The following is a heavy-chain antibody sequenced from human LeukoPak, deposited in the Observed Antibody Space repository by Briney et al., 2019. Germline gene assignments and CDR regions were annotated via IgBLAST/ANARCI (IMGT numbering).Heavy chain of an antibody. CDR3: ARGPDPATGVAFDI. CDR2: INHSGST. V-gene: IGHV4-34*01. CDR1: GGSFSGYY. J-gene: IGHJ3*02. Sequence: SETLSLTCAVYGGSFSGYYWSWIRQPPGKGLEWIGEINHSGSTNYNPSLKSRVTISVDTSKNQFSLELSSVTAADTAVYYCARGPDPATGVAFDIWGQGTMVTVSS.